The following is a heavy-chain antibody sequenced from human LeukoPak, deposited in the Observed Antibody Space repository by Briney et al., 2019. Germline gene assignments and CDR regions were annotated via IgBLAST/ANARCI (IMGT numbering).Heavy chain of an antibody. CDR3: ARCWDY. V-gene: IGHV4-59*01. Sequence: SETLSLTCTVSGGSISSYYWSWIRRTPGKGLQWIGYINYSGSTKYNPSLKSRVSISVDTSKNQFSLRLTSVTAADTAVYYCARCWDYWGQGTLVTVSS. CDR2: INYSGST. CDR1: GGSISSYY. J-gene: IGHJ4*02.